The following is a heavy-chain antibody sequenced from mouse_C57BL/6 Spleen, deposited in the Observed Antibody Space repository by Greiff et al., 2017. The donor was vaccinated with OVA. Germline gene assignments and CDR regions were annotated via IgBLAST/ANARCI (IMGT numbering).Heavy chain of an antibody. J-gene: IGHJ2*01. CDR3: ARGGNYVSYFDY. CDR1: GFTFSDYY. D-gene: IGHD2-1*01. V-gene: IGHV5-16*01. CDR2: INYDGSST. Sequence: EVQLVESEGGLVQPGSSMKLSCTASGFTFSDYYMAWVRQVPEKGLEWVANINYDGSSTYYLDSLKSRFIISRDNAKNILYLQMSSLKSEDTATYYCARGGNYVSYFDYWGQGTTLTVSS.